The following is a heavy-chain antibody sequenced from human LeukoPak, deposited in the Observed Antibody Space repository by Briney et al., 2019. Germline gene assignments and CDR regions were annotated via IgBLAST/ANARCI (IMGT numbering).Heavy chain of an antibody. CDR3: ARDRIPFSSSWRYFDL. J-gene: IGHJ2*01. Sequence: GGSLRLSCAASGFTFSTYSMNWVRQTPGKGLEWVSYISSSRTIYYADFVKGRFTISRDNSKNTLYLQMNSLRAEDTAVYYCARDRIPFSSSWRYFDLWGRGTLVTVSS. CDR2: ISSSRTI. V-gene: IGHV3-48*01. CDR1: GFTFSTYS. D-gene: IGHD6-13*01.